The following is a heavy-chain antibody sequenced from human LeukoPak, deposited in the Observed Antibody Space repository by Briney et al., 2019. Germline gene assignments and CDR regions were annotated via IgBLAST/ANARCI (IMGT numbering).Heavy chain of an antibody. CDR2: IIPIFGTA. CDR1: GGTFISYA. V-gene: IGHV1-69*13. J-gene: IGHJ4*02. D-gene: IGHD3-10*01. CDR3: ARCRKVTMVRGVITGPCYFDY. Sequence: ASVNVSCKASGGTFISYAISWVRQAPGQGLEWMGGIIPIFGTANYAQKFQGRVTITADESTSTAYMELSSLRSEDTAVYYCARCRKVTMVRGVITGPCYFDYWGQGTLVTVSS.